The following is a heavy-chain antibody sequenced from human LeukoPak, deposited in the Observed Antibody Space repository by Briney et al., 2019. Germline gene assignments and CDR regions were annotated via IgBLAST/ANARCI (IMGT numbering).Heavy chain of an antibody. V-gene: IGHV7-4-1*02. J-gene: IGHJ4*02. CDR3: ARVGYFDWLLSPYFDY. D-gene: IGHD3-9*01. CDR1: GYTLSTYY. CDR2: INTNTGNP. Sequence: ASVKVSCKASGYTLSTYYIHWVRQAPGQGLEWMGWINTNTGNPTYAQGFTGRFVFSLDTSVSTAYLQISSLKAEDTAVYYCARVGYFDWLLSPYFDYWGQGTLVTVSS.